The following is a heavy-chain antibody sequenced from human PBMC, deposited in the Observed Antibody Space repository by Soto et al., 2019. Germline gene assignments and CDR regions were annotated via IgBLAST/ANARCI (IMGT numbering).Heavy chain of an antibody. J-gene: IGHJ4*02. Sequence: ASVKVSCKASGYTLTSYGISWVRQAPGQGLEWMGWISAYNGNTNYAQKLQGRVTMTTDTSTSTAYMELRSLRSDDTAVYYCARDLAYCSSTSCYGHTFDYWGQGTLVTVSS. V-gene: IGHV1-18*01. D-gene: IGHD2-2*01. CDR3: ARDLAYCSSTSCYGHTFDY. CDR1: GYTLTSYG. CDR2: ISAYNGNT.